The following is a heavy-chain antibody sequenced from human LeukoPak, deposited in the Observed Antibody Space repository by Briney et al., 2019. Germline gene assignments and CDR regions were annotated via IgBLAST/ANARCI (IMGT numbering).Heavy chain of an antibody. V-gene: IGHV3-30-3*01. CDR1: GFTFSSYA. J-gene: IGHJ3*01. D-gene: IGHD2-2*01. CDR3: ARDRAMQFKSTMPAS. Sequence: GGSLRLSCAASGFTFSSYAMHWVRQAPGKGLEWVAVISYDGSNKYYADSVKGRFTISRDNSKNTLYLQMNSLRAEDTAVYYCARDRAMQFKSTMPASWGQGTMVTVSS. CDR2: ISYDGSNK.